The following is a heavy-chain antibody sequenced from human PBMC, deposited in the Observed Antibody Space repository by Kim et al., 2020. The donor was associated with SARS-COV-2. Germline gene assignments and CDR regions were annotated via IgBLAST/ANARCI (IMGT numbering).Heavy chain of an antibody. J-gene: IGHJ4*02. CDR2: VNQDGTKE. Sequence: GGSLRLSCAASGFTFSTYWMTWVRQAPGKGLEWVANVNQDGTKENYVDSVKGRFTISRDNAENSLYLQMDSLRAEDTAVYHCARDDTYSTGEIYYDNFDYWGQGTL. CDR3: ARDDTYSTGEIYYDNFDY. CDR1: GFTFSTYW. V-gene: IGHV3-7*01. D-gene: IGHD2-8*02.